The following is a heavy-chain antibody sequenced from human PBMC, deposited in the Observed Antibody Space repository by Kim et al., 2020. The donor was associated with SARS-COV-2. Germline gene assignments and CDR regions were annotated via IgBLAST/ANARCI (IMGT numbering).Heavy chain of an antibody. CDR1: AGSVNSGSYY. CDR2: VYYSGNT. V-gene: IGHV4-61*01. J-gene: IGHJ3*02. Sequence: SETLSLTCTVSAGSVNSGSYYWSWLRQPPGKGLEWIGYVYYSGNTNYNPSLKSRVTISLDTSKNQFSLKLSSVTAADTAVYYCARERMSDAFDIWGQGTMVTVSS. CDR3: ARERMSDAFDI.